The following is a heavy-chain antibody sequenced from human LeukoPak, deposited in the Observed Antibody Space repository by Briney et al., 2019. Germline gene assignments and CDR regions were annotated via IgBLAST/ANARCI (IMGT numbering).Heavy chain of an antibody. V-gene: IGHV1-2*06. Sequence: GASVKVSCKASGYTFTGYYMHWVRQAPGQGLEWMGRINPNSGGTNYAQKFQGRVTMTRDASISTAYMELSRLRSDDTAVYYCARVSLLDSSGYYASDFDYWGQGTLVTVSS. CDR1: GYTFTGYY. CDR3: ARVSLLDSSGYYASDFDY. CDR2: INPNSGGT. J-gene: IGHJ4*02. D-gene: IGHD3-22*01.